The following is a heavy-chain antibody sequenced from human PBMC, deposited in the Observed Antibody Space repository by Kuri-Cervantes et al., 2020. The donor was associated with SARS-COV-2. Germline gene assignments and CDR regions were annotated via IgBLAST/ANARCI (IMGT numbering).Heavy chain of an antibody. Sequence: GGSLRLSCAASGFTFDDYAMHWVRQAPGKGLEWVSGISWNSGSIGYADSVKGRFTISRDNAKNSLYLQMNSLRAEDTAVYYCAKSSSWYFDYWGQGTLVTVSS. V-gene: IGHV3-9*01. CDR2: ISWNSGSI. J-gene: IGHJ4*02. CDR3: AKSSSWYFDY. CDR1: GFTFDDYA. D-gene: IGHD6-13*01.